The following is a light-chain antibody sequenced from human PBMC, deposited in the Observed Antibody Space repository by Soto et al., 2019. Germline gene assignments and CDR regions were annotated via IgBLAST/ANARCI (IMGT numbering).Light chain of an antibody. CDR1: QSVSSN. J-gene: IGKJ4*01. CDR2: GES. V-gene: IGKV3-15*01. CDR3: QKYIRWPLT. Sequence: EIVLTQSPATLSVSPGERATLSCRASQSVSSNLAWYQQKTGEAPSILIYGESTRATGTPDRLSGSGSGTELNLTISRLQSEDFAVYYCQKYIRWPLTCGGGTKVDIK.